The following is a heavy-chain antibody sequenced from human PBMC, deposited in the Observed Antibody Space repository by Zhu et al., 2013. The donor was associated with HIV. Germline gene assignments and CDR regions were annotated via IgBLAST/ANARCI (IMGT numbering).Heavy chain of an antibody. Sequence: QVQLVQSGAEVKKPGSSVKVSCKASGGTFSNYGINWVRQAPGQGLEWMGGIIPIFDTANYAQKFQGRVTITADESTSTAYMELSSLRSEDTAVYYCARDHNSGYYSYLTYWGQGTLVTVSS. CDR1: GGTFSNYG. V-gene: IGHV1-69*01. J-gene: IGHJ4*02. CDR2: IIPIFDTA. CDR3: ARDHNSGYYSYLTY. D-gene: IGHD3-22*01.